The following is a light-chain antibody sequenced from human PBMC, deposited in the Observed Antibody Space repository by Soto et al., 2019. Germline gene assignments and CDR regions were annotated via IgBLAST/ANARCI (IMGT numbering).Light chain of an antibody. CDR2: DVT. CDR1: SSDVGGYNF. CDR3: CSYAGSYTLI. J-gene: IGLJ2*01. Sequence: QSALTQPRSVSGSPGQSVTISCTGTSSDVGGYNFVSWYQQHPGKVPKVMIYDVTKRPSGVPDRFSGSKSGNTASLTISGLQAEDEADYYCCSYAGSYTLIFGGGTQLTVL. V-gene: IGLV2-11*01.